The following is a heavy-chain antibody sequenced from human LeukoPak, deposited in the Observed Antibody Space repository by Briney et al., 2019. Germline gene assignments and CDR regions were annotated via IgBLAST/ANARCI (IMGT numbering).Heavy chain of an antibody. CDR2: INPNSGGT. J-gene: IGHJ4*02. CDR1: GYTFTGYY. Sequence: ASVKVSCKASGYTFTGYYIHWVRQAPGQGLEWMGWINPNSGGTNYAQKFQGRVTMTRDTSISTAYMELSRLRSDDTAVYYCARSYYDFWSGYYTGSFDYWGQGTLATVSS. D-gene: IGHD3-3*01. CDR3: ARSYYDFWSGYYTGSFDY. V-gene: IGHV1-2*02.